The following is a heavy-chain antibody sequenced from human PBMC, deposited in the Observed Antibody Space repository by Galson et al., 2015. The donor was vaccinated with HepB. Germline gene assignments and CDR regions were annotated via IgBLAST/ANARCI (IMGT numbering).Heavy chain of an antibody. CDR2: INPNSGGT. Sequence: SVKVSCKASGYTFTGYYMRWVRQAPGQGLEWMGWINPNSGGTNYAQKFQGWVTMTRDTSISTAYMELSRLRSDDTAVYYCARDRAFGDYDFWSGYYSYYYYGMDVWGQGTTVTVSS. J-gene: IGHJ6*02. V-gene: IGHV1-2*04. CDR3: ARDRAFGDYDFWSGYYSYYYYGMDV. CDR1: GYTFTGYY. D-gene: IGHD3-3*01.